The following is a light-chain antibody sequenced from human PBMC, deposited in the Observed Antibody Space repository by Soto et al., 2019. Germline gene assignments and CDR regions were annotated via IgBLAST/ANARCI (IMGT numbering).Light chain of an antibody. J-gene: IGLJ1*01. CDR2: AVN. Sequence: QSALTQPASVSGSPGQSITISCNGTSSDVGGYKYVSWYQHHPGKAPKRTVFAVNNRPSGVSNRFYSFKAGNKAAMTISGLQAQGEEKYYFSSYTITSIRSVFGTGTKATV. CDR1: SSDVGGYKY. V-gene: IGLV2-14*01. CDR3: SSYTITSIRSV.